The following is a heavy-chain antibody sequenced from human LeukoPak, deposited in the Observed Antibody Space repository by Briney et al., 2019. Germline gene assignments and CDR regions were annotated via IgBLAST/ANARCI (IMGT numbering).Heavy chain of an antibody. Sequence: GGSLRLSCAASGFTFRAYSMNWVRQAPGKGLEWISYISSATTTIHCADSVKGRFTISRDNAKNTLYLQMNSLRDEDTAVYYCANQEYYYGSGSYYNPLPFDYWGQGTQVTVSS. J-gene: IGHJ4*02. D-gene: IGHD3-10*01. CDR3: ANQEYYYGSGSYYNPLPFDY. V-gene: IGHV3-48*02. CDR2: ISSATTTI. CDR1: GFTFRAYS.